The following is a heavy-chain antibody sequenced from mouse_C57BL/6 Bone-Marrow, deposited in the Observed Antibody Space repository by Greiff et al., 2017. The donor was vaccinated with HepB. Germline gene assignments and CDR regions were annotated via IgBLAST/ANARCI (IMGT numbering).Heavy chain of an antibody. V-gene: IGHV5-17*01. CDR1: GFTFSDYG. CDR3: ARKADYDEAIDY. CDR2: ISSGSSTI. Sequence: DVQLVESGGGLVKPGGSLKLSCAASGFTFSDYGMHWVRQAPETGLEWVAYISSGSSTIYYADTLKGRFTISSDNAKNTLFLQMTSLRSEDTAMYYCARKADYDEAIDYWGQGTSVTVSS. J-gene: IGHJ4*01. D-gene: IGHD2-4*01.